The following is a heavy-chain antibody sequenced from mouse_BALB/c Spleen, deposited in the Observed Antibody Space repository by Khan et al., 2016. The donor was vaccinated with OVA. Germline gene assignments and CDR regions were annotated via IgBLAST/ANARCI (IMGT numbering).Heavy chain of an antibody. CDR1: GYSTTSDYA. CDR3: ARRAYYGNWYFDV. V-gene: IGHV3-2*02. Sequence: VQLKQSGPGLVKPSQSLSLTCTVTGYSTTSDYAWNWIRQFPGNKLEWMGYISYSGSTRYNPSLKSRISIIRDTSKNQFFLQLNSVTTEDTATYYCARRAYYGNWYFDVWGAGTTVTVSS. CDR2: ISYSGST. D-gene: IGHD2-1*01. J-gene: IGHJ1*01.